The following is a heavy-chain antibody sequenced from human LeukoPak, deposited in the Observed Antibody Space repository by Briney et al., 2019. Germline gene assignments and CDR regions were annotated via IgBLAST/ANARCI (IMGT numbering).Heavy chain of an antibody. CDR3: ATLLTGGYYDSSGYYDY. J-gene: IGHJ4*02. D-gene: IGHD3-22*01. CDR2: INPNSGGT. Sequence: GASVKVSCKASGYTFTGYYMHWVRQAPGQGLEWMGWINPNSGGTNYAQKFQGRVTMTRDTSISTAYMELSRLRSDDTAVYYCATLLTGGYYDSSGYYDYWGQGTLVTVSS. CDR1: GYTFTGYY. V-gene: IGHV1-2*02.